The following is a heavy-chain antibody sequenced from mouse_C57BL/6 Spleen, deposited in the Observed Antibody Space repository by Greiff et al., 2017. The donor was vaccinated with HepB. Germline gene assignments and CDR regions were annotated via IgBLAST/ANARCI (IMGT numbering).Heavy chain of an antibody. J-gene: IGHJ4*01. Sequence: EVMLVESGGDLVKPGGSLKLSCAASGFTFSSYGMSWVRQTPDKRLEWVATISSGGSYTYYPDSVKGRFTISRDNAKNTLYLQMSSLKSEDTAMYYCARLDAMDYWGQGTSVTVSS. CDR2: ISSGGSYT. CDR1: GFTFSSYG. V-gene: IGHV5-6*02. CDR3: ARLDAMDY.